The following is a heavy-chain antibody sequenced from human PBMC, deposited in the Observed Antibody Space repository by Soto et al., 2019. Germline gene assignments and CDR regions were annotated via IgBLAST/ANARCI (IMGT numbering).Heavy chain of an antibody. CDR2: INPNSGGT. Sequence: GASVKVSCKASGYTFTGYYMHWVRQAPGQGLEWMGWINPNSGGTNYAQKFQGRVTMTRDTSISTAYMELSRLRSDDTAVYYCATAFPESSSWARDDAFDIWGQGTVVTVSS. CDR3: ATAFPESSSWARDDAFDI. V-gene: IGHV1-2*02. CDR1: GYTFTGYY. J-gene: IGHJ3*02. D-gene: IGHD6-13*01.